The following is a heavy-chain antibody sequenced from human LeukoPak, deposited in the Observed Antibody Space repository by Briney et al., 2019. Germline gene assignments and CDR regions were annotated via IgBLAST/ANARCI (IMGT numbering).Heavy chain of an antibody. CDR1: GYTFTSYD. V-gene: IGHV1-8*01. Sequence: ASVKVSCKASGYTFTSYDINWVRQATGQGPEWMGWMNPNSGNTGYVQRFQGRVTMTRNTSISTAYMELNSLRSEDTAVYYCARESSSGYKYFQHWGQDTLVTVSS. J-gene: IGHJ1*01. CDR3: ARESSSGYKYFQH. CDR2: MNPNSGNT. D-gene: IGHD3-22*01.